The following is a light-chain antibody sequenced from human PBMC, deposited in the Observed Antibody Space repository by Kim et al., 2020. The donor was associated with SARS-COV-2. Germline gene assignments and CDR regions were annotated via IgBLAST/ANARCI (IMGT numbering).Light chain of an antibody. CDR2: DVS. V-gene: IGLV2-14*03. J-gene: IGLJ3*02. Sequence: GQAITISCTGTSSDVGSYDYVSWYQQHPGKAPKLIIYDVSNRPWGVSNRFSGAKSGSAASLTISGLQAEDEADYCCSSYTSAATWVFGGGTQLTVL. CDR1: SSDVGSYDY. CDR3: SSYTSAATWV.